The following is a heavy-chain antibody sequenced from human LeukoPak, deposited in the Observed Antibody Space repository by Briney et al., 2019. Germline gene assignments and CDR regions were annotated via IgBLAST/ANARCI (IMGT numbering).Heavy chain of an antibody. D-gene: IGHD3-10*01. V-gene: IGHV4-59*08. CDR2: IYYSGST. J-gene: IGHJ4*02. CDR3: ARHAGVTMVRGVIHPKYFEY. CDR1: GDSISSYY. Sequence: SETLSLTCTVSGDSISSYYWSWIRQPPGKGLEWIGYIYYSGSTNYNPSLKSRVTISVDTSKNQFSLKLSSVTAADTAVYYCARHAGVTMVRGVIHPKYFEYWGQGTLVTVSS.